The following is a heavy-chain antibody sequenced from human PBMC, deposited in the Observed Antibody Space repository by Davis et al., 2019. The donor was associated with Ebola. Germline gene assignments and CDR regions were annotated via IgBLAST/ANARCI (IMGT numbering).Heavy chain of an antibody. CDR1: GYTFTSYA. J-gene: IGHJ4*02. D-gene: IGHD6-19*01. CDR3: AREERAVAGEVGY. CDR2: INAGNGNT. Sequence: ASVKVSCKASGYTFTSYAMHWVRQAPGQRLEWMGWINAGNGNTKYSQKFQGRVTITRDTSASTAYMELSSLRSEDTAVYYCAREERAVAGEVGYWGQGTLVTVSS. V-gene: IGHV1-3*01.